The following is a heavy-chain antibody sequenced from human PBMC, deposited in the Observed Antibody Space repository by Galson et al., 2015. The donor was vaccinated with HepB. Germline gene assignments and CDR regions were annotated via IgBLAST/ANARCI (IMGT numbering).Heavy chain of an antibody. Sequence: SVKVSCKASGGIFSRHAISWVRQAPGQGLEWMGGIIPIVGSANYAQKFQGRVTITADESRTTAYMELSSLRSEDTAVYYCAREVDSQLRYFDWPYKGWFDSWGQGTLVTVSS. V-gene: IGHV1-69*13. J-gene: IGHJ5*01. CDR1: GGIFSRHA. CDR3: AREVDSQLRYFDWPYKGWFDS. D-gene: IGHD3-9*01. CDR2: IIPIVGSA.